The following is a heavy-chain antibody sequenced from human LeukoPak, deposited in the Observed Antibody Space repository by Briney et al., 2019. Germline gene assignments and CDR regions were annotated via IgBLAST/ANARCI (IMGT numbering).Heavy chain of an antibody. CDR2: IIPIFGTA. CDR1: GYTFTSYG. D-gene: IGHD2-2*01. Sequence: SVKVSCKASGYTFTSYGISWVRQAPGQGLEWMGGIIPIFGTANYAQKFQGRVTITADESTSTAYMELSSLRSEDTAVYYCARDARHRYCSSTSCYRGWLDPWGQGTLVTVSS. J-gene: IGHJ5*02. CDR3: ARDARHRYCSSTSCYRGWLDP. V-gene: IGHV1-69*13.